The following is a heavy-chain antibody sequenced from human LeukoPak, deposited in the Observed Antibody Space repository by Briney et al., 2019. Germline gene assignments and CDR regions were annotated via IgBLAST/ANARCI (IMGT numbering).Heavy chain of an antibody. CDR2: MNPNSGNT. CDR1: GGTFSSYA. Sequence: GASVKVSCKASGGTFSSYAISWVRQATGQGLGWMGWMNPNSGNTGYAQKFQGRVTMTRNTSISTAYMELSSLRSEDTAVYYCARVLSRITGTTGYWGQGTLVTVSS. D-gene: IGHD1-20*01. V-gene: IGHV1-8*02. CDR3: ARVLSRITGTTGY. J-gene: IGHJ4*02.